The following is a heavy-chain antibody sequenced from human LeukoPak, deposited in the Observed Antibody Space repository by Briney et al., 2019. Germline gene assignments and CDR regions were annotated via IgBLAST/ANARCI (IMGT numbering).Heavy chain of an antibody. V-gene: IGHV3-15*01. J-gene: IGHJ4*02. CDR1: GPTLRKAW. Sequence: GGSLTLSCAASGPTLRKAWMSWVRQAPGKGLEWVGRTKSKSDGVTTEYAAPVKGRSTIARYDSKKTLFLQMNSLKSEDTAVYYCTTDMAPYGYTYEQGYYWGQGTLVTVSS. D-gene: IGHD5-18*01. CDR3: TTDMAPYGYTYEQGYY. CDR2: TKSKSDGVTT.